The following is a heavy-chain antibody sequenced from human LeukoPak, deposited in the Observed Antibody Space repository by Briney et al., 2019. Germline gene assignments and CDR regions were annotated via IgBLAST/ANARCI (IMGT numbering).Heavy chain of an antibody. D-gene: IGHD6-19*01. V-gene: IGHV4-59*08. Sequence: MASETLSLTCTVSGGSISSYYWSWIRQPPGMGLEWIAYIYDTGNTRYNPSLQSRVTMSVDTSKNQFSLKLRSVTAADTAVYFCTRRVAVAGTPKASFDYWGQGILVTVSS. CDR1: GGSISSYY. CDR3: TRRVAVAGTPKASFDY. J-gene: IGHJ4*02. CDR2: IYDTGNT.